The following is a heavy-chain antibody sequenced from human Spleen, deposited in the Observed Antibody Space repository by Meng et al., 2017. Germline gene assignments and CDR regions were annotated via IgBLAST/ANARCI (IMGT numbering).Heavy chain of an antibody. V-gene: IGHV4-34*01. CDR2: INHSGST. CDR3: ARFSGSGWYV. Sequence: QVQLQQWGAGLVKPSETLSLTCAVYGGSFSGYYWSWIRQPPGKGLEWIGEINHSGSTNYNPSLKSRVTISVDTSKNQFSLKLSSVTAADTAVYYCARFSGSGWYVWGQGTLVTVAS. CDR1: GGSFSGYY. D-gene: IGHD6-19*01. J-gene: IGHJ4*02.